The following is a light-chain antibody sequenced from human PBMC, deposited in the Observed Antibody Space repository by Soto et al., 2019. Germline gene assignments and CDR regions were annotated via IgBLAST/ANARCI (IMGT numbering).Light chain of an antibody. V-gene: IGLV1-44*01. Sequence: QSVLTQTPSASGPPGQRVTISCSGRASNIGSNFVSWYQVVPGTAPKLLIYTNSHRPSGVPDRFSGSRSGTSASLDISGLQSDDEADYFCATWDDNVKGPVFGGGTKVTVL. CDR3: ATWDDNVKGPV. CDR2: TNS. J-gene: IGLJ2*01. CDR1: ASNIGSNF.